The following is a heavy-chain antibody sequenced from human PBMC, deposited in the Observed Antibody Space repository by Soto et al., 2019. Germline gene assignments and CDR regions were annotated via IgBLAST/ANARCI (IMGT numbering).Heavy chain of an antibody. CDR3: ARESTVSSGAFDI. CDR1: GGSISSGGYY. D-gene: IGHD4-17*01. CDR2: IYYSGST. J-gene: IGHJ3*02. Sequence: QVQLQESGPGLVKPSQTLSLTCTVSGGSISSGGYYWSWLRQQQGKGLVWIGYIYYSGSTYYNPSLKSRVTISVDTSKNQFSLKLSSVTAADTAVYYCARESTVSSGAFDIWGQGTMVTVSS. V-gene: IGHV4-31*03.